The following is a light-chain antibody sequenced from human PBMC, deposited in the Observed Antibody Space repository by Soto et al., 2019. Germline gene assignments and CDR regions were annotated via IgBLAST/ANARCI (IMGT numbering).Light chain of an antibody. CDR1: SSDVGSYNL. CDR3: CSYAGSSTVV. V-gene: IGLV2-23*01. J-gene: IGLJ2*01. Sequence: QSALTQPASVSGSPGQSITISCTGTSSDVGSYNLVSWYQQHPGKAPKLMIYEGSKRPSGVSNRVSGSKSGNTASLTISGLQDEDEADWYCCSYAGSSTVVFGGGTQLTVL. CDR2: EGS.